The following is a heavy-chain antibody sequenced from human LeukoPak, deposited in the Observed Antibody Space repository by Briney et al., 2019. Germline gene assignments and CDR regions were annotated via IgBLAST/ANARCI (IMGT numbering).Heavy chain of an antibody. Sequence: SETLSLTCTVSGVSITTNYWSWVRQPPGKGLEWIGYIYYSGNTNYNPSLKSRVTMSLDTFKNQVSLKLTSVTAADTAVYYCATGGDRRKVGYWGQGTLVTVSS. D-gene: IGHD2-21*02. CDR1: GVSITTNY. J-gene: IGHJ4*02. CDR3: ATGGDRRKVGY. CDR2: IYYSGNT. V-gene: IGHV4-59*08.